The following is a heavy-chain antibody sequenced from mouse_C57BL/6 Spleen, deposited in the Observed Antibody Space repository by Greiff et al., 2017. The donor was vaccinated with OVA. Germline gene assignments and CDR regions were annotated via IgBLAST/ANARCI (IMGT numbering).Heavy chain of an antibody. Sequence: QVQLKQSGPELVKPGASVKISCKASGYAFSSSWMNWVKQRPGKGLEWIGRISPGDGDTNYNGKFKGKATLTADKSSSTAYMQLSSLTSEDSAVYFCARPYGSSPGYAMDYWGQGTSVTVSS. V-gene: IGHV1-82*01. CDR1: GYAFSSSW. CDR3: ARPYGSSPGYAMDY. CDR2: ISPGDGDT. D-gene: IGHD1-1*01. J-gene: IGHJ4*01.